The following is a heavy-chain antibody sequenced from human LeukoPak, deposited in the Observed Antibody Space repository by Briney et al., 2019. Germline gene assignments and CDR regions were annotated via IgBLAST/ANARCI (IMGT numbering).Heavy chain of an antibody. CDR1: RFTFSSYW. D-gene: IGHD1-26*01. Sequence: GESLRLSCAASRFTFSSYWMGWVRQAPGKGLEWVANIKQDGSEKYYVDSVKGRFTISRDNAKNSLYLQMNSLRAEDTAVYYCTRSKEGGFDSWGQGTLVTVSS. CDR3: TRSKEGGFDS. J-gene: IGHJ4*02. CDR2: IKQDGSEK. V-gene: IGHV3-7*01.